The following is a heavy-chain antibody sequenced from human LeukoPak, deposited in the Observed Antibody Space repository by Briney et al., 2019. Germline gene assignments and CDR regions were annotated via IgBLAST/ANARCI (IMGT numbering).Heavy chain of an antibody. V-gene: IGHV5-51*01. CDR2: IYPGDSDT. CDR3: ARQGCSSTSCWIDDY. Sequence: NPGESLKISCKGSGYSFTSYWIGWVRQMPGKGLEWTGIIYPGDSDTRYSPSFQGQVTISADKSISTAYLQWSSLKASDTAMYYCARQGCSSTSCWIDDYWGQGTLVTVSS. CDR1: GYSFTSYW. J-gene: IGHJ4*02. D-gene: IGHD2-2*01.